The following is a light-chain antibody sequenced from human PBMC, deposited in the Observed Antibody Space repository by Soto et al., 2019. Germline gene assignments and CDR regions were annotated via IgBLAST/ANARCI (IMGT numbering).Light chain of an antibody. CDR2: DAS. CDR1: QDISNF. J-gene: IGKJ1*01. CDR3: QKYNSAPPT. Sequence: DIQMTQSPSSLSESVGDRVTITCRASQDISNFLAWYQQKPGKVPEVLIYDASTLQSGVPSRFSGSGSGTDFTLTINSLQPEDVAAYYCQKYNSAPPTFGQGTKVEIK. V-gene: IGKV1-27*01.